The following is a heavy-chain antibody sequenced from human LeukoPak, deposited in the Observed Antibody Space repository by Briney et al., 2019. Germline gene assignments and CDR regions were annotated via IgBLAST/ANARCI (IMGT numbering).Heavy chain of an antibody. D-gene: IGHD6-13*01. CDR1: GFTFSSYA. Sequence: GGSLRLSCAASGFTFSSYAMHWVRQAPGKGLEWVAVISYDGSNKYYADSVKGRFTISRDNSKNTLYLQMNSLRAEDTAVYYCARVKKLEVPGIAAAGVDYWGQGTLVTVSS. CDR3: ARVKKLEVPGIAAAGVDY. V-gene: IGHV3-30*04. CDR2: ISYDGSNK. J-gene: IGHJ4*02.